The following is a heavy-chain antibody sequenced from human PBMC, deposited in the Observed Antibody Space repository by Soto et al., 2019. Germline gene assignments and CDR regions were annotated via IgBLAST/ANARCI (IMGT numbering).Heavy chain of an antibody. CDR1: GYTFTGYY. J-gene: IGHJ4*02. D-gene: IGHD3-10*01. Sequence: ASVKVSCKASGYTFTGYYMHWVRQAPGQGLEWMGWINPNSGGTNYAQKFQGRVTMTRDTSISTAYMELSRLRSDDTAVYYCARDRITMVRGVIPSLFDYWGQGTLVTVSS. V-gene: IGHV1-2*02. CDR3: ARDRITMVRGVIPSLFDY. CDR2: INPNSGGT.